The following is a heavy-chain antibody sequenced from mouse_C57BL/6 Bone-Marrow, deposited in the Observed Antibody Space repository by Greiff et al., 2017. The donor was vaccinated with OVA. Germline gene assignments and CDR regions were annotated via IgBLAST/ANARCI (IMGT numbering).Heavy chain of an antibody. CDR2: INPNYGTT. V-gene: IGHV1-39*01. D-gene: IGHD2-4*01. J-gene: IGHJ3*01. Sequence: EVKLMESGPELVKPGASVKISCKASGYSFTDYNMNWVKQSNGKSLEWIGVINPNYGTTSYNQKFKGKATLTVDQSSSTAYMQLNSLTSEDPAVYYCARNYDYDGGFAYWGQGTLVTVSA. CDR3: ARNYDYDGGFAY. CDR1: GYSFTDYN.